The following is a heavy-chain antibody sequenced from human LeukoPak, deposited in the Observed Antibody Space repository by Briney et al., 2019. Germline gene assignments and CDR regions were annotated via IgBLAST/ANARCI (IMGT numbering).Heavy chain of an antibody. D-gene: IGHD6-13*01. CDR3: ARKKYSSSWSARVCFDY. Sequence: GESLRLSCVASGFTFNTYNMNWVRQAPAKGQELVSSISSSCSYINYADSVKGRLTTTRDNATNAQYRQMHSLRTDAHATHYCARKKYSSSWSARVCFDYWGQGTLATVSS. CDR1: GFTFNTYN. V-gene: IGHV3-21*04. J-gene: IGHJ4*02. CDR2: ISSSCSYI.